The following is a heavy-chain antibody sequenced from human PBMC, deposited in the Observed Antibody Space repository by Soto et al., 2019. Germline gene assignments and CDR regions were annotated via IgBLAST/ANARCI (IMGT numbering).Heavy chain of an antibody. V-gene: IGHV4-61*01. D-gene: IGHD5-12*01. Sequence: QVQLQESGPGLVKPSETLSLTCTVSGGSVSSGSYYWSWIRQTPGKGLEWIGYIYYSGSTNYSPSLKSRVTISADTSKNQFSLKLSSVTAADTAVYYCARDGDGYNYWGQGTLVTVSS. CDR3: ARDGDGYNY. CDR1: GGSVSSGSYY. J-gene: IGHJ4*02. CDR2: IYYSGST.